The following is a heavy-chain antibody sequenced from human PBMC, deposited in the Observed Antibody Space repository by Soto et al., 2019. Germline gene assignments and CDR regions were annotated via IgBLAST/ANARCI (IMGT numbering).Heavy chain of an antibody. V-gene: IGHV4-61*01. D-gene: IGHD6-6*01. CDR1: GGSVSSGSYY. CDR3: ARDFHGSSLDYYYYGMDV. J-gene: IGHJ6*02. CDR2: IYYSGST. Sequence: PSETLSLTCTVSGGSVSSGSYYWSWIRQPPGKGLEWIGYIYYSGSTNYNPSLKSRVTISVDTSKNQFSLKLSSVTAADTAVYYCARDFHGSSLDYYYYGMDVWGQGTTVTVSS.